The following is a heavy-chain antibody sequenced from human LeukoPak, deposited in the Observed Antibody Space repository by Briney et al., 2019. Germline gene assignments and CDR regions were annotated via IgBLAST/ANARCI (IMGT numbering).Heavy chain of an antibody. V-gene: IGHV1-46*01. CDR2: INPSGDST. D-gene: IGHD3-22*01. CDR1: GYTFTSYY. Sequence: ASVKVSCKASGYTFTSYYMHWVRQAPGQGLVWMGIINPSGDSTSYAQKFQGRVTMTRDTSTSTVYMELSSLRSEDTAVYYCARDRLTPPGFDYWGQGTLVTVSS. J-gene: IGHJ4*02. CDR3: ARDRLTPPGFDY.